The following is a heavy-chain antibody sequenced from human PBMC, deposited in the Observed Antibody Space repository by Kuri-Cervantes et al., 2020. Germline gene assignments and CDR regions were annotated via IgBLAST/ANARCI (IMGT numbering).Heavy chain of an antibody. CDR1: GFTFSSYS. J-gene: IGHJ4*02. Sequence: GGSLSPARPAAGFTFSSYSMNWVRQAAGKGLEWVSYISSSSSTIYYADSVKGRFTIPRDNSKNTLYLQMNSLRAEDTAVYYCARSSYYYDSSGYYYGDYWGQGTLVTVSS. CDR3: ARSSYYYDSSGYYYGDY. D-gene: IGHD3-22*01. CDR2: ISSSSSTI. V-gene: IGHV3-48*01.